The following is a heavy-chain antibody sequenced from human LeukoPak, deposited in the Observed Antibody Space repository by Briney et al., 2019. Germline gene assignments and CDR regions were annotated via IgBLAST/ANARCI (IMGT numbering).Heavy chain of an antibody. CDR2: IYYSGST. V-gene: IGHV4-39*07. CDR3: ARVGTGYDYVDY. D-gene: IGHD5-12*01. CDR1: GGSISSSSYY. J-gene: IGHJ4*02. Sequence: PSETLSLTCTVSGGSISSSSYYWGWIRQPPGKGLEWIGSIYYSGSTYYNPSLKSRVTISVDTSKNQFSLNLSSVTAADTAVYYCARVGTGYDYVDYWGQGTLVTVSS.